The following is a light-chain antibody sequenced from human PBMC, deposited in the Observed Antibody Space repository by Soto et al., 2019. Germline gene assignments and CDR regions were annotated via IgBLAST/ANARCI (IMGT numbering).Light chain of an antibody. V-gene: IGKV3-20*01. CDR2: DAS. Sequence: EIVFRQSPGTLSLSPGERATLSCRASQSVSTKYLAWYQQKPGQAPRLIIYDASSRAHGIPDRFSGSGSGTDFTLTISSLEPTDFAVYYCQQYGDSPTITFGQGTRLEIK. CDR1: QSVSTKY. CDR3: QQYGDSPTIT. J-gene: IGKJ5*01.